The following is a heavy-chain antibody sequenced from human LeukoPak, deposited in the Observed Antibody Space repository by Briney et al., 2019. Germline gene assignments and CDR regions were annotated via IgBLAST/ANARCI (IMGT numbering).Heavy chain of an antibody. J-gene: IGHJ4*02. V-gene: IGHV3-30*03. CDR2: ISYDGSNK. D-gene: IGHD1-26*01. CDR1: GLTFINYG. Sequence: GGSLRLSCAASGLTFINYGMNWVRQAPGKGLEWVAVISYDGSNKYYADSVKGRFTISRDNSKNTLYLQMNSLRAGDTAVYYCARDTAWELPVDWGQGTLVTVSS. CDR3: ARDTAWELPVD.